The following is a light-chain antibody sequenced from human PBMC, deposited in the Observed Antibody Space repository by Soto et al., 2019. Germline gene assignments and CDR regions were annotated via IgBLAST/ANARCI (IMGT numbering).Light chain of an antibody. CDR3: QSYDSSLSAL. J-gene: IGLJ3*02. V-gene: IGLV1-40*01. CDR2: GNS. Sequence: QSVLTQPPSVSGAPGQRVTISCTGSSSNIGAGYDVHWYQQLPGTAPKLLIYGNSNRPSGVPDRFSGSKSGTSASLAITGVQAEYEADYYCQSYDSSLSALFGGGTKLTVL. CDR1: SSNIGAGYD.